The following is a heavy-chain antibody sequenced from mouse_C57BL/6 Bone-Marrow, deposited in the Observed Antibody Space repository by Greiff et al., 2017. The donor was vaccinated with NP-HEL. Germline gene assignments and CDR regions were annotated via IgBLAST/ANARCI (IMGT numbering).Heavy chain of an antibody. CDR2: IHPNSGST. CDR1: GYTFTSYW. J-gene: IGHJ2*01. CDR3: ARTTGQAYFDY. D-gene: IGHD2-12*01. Sequence: QVQLQQSGAELVKPGASVKLSCKASGYTFTSYWMHWVKQRPGQGLEWIGMIHPNSGSTNYNEKFKSKATLTVDKSSSTAYMQLSSLTSEDSAVYYCARTTGQAYFDYWGQDTTLTVSP. V-gene: IGHV1-64*01.